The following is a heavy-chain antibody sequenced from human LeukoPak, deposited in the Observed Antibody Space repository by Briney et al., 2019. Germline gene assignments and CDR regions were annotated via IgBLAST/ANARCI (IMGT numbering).Heavy chain of an antibody. CDR3: ARDYYDSSGYYFFY. Sequence: PGGSLRLSCAASGFTFSSYAMHWVRQAPGKGLEWVAVISYDGSNKYYADSVKGRFTISRDNSKHTLHLQMNSLRAEDTAVYYCARDYYDSSGYYFFYWGQGTLVTVSS. D-gene: IGHD3-22*01. CDR1: GFTFSSYA. V-gene: IGHV3-30-3*01. CDR2: ISYDGSNK. J-gene: IGHJ4*02.